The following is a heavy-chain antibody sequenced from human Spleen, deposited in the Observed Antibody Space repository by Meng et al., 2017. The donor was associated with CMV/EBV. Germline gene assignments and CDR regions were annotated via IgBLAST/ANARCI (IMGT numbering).Heavy chain of an antibody. V-gene: IGHV4-61*01. CDR1: DVSVSSGSYY. Sequence: SDVSVSSGSYYWSWIRQPPGKGLAWIGYIYYSGSTNYNPSLKSRVTISVDTSKNQFSLKLSSVTAADTAVYYCARAPGGAIFGVVFDYWGQGTLVTVSS. D-gene: IGHD3-3*01. J-gene: IGHJ4*02. CDR2: IYYSGST. CDR3: ARAPGGAIFGVVFDY.